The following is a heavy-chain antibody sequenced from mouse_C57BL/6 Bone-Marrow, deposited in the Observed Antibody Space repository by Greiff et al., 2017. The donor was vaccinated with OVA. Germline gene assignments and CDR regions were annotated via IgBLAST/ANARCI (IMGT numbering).Heavy chain of an antibody. CDR3: ARRGLDYAMDY. Sequence: EVKLVESGGGLVQPGGSLKLSCAASGFTFSDYGMAWVRQAPRKGPEWVAFISNLAYSIYYADTVKGRFTISRENAKNTLYLEMSSLRSVDTAMYYCARRGLDYAMDYWGQGTSVTVSS. J-gene: IGHJ4*01. V-gene: IGHV5-15*04. CDR1: GFTFSDYG. CDR2: ISNLAYSI.